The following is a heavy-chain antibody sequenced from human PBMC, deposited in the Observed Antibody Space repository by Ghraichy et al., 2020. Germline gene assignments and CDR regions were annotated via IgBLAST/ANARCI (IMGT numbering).Heavy chain of an antibody. V-gene: IGHV3-7*01. J-gene: IGHJ4*02. CDR1: GFTFSSSW. CDR3: TRDEY. CDR2: INQDGSEK. Sequence: GESLNISCAGSGFTFSSSWMSWVRQAPGKGLEWVANINQDGSEKYYVDSVKGRFAISRDNAKNSLYLQMNSLRDEDTAVYYCTRDEYWGQGTLVTVSS.